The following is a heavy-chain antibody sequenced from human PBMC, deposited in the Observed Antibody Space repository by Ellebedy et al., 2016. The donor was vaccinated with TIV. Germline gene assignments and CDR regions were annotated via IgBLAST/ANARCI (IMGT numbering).Heavy chain of an antibody. D-gene: IGHD3-22*01. Sequence: GESLKISXAASGFPFISYWMHWVRQAPGKGLEWVSRCNNDAAITTYADSVKGRFTISRDNAKSTLYLQMNSLGAEDTAVYYCARGPYYSDPSAPNAHYWGQGTLVTVSS. V-gene: IGHV3-74*01. CDR1: GFPFISYW. J-gene: IGHJ4*02. CDR2: CNNDAAIT. CDR3: ARGPYYSDPSAPNAHY.